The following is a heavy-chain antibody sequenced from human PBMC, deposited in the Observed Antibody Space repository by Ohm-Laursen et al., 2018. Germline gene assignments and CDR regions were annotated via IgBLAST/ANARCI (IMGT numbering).Heavy chain of an antibody. V-gene: IGHV2-26*01. Sequence: TQTLTLTCTVSGFSLSNARMGVSWIRQPPGKALEWLAHIFSNDEKSYSTSLKSRLTISKDTSKSQVVLTMTNMDPVDTATYYCARIPAQDNWFDPWGQGTLVTVSS. CDR2: IFSNDEK. J-gene: IGHJ5*02. CDR3: ARIPAQDNWFDP. D-gene: IGHD6-25*01. CDR1: GFSLSNARMG.